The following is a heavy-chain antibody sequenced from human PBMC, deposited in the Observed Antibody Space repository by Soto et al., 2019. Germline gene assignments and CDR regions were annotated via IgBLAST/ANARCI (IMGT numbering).Heavy chain of an antibody. Sequence: EVQLLESGGALVQPGGSLRLSCKASGFTFSSYAMSWVRQAPGTGLEWVSAISGSGGSTYYADSVKGRFTISRDNSKNTLYLQMNSLRAEDTAVYYCARERHSSSYNWFDPWGQGTLVTVSS. J-gene: IGHJ5*02. CDR2: ISGSGGST. V-gene: IGHV3-23*01. CDR1: GFTFSSYA. CDR3: ARERHSSSYNWFDP. D-gene: IGHD6-13*01.